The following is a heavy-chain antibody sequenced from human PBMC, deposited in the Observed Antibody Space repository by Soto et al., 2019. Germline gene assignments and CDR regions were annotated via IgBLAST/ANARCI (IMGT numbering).Heavy chain of an antibody. Sequence: EVQLLESGGGLVQPGGSLRLSCVASGFTFSSYAVSWVRQAPGKGLEWVSGISGSGSSAYYADSVKGRFIISRDNSKNPLNLQMSGLRAEDTALYYCAKDRVAGTYFYFYGFDVWGHGTTVTVSS. CDR2: ISGSGSSA. V-gene: IGHV3-23*01. CDR1: GFTFSSYA. D-gene: IGHD6-19*01. J-gene: IGHJ6*02. CDR3: AKDRVAGTYFYFYGFDV.